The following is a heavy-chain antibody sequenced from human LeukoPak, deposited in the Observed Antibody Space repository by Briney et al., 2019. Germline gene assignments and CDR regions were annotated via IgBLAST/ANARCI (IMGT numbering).Heavy chain of an antibody. CDR3: ARHLRRAGAFDI. J-gene: IGHJ3*02. D-gene: IGHD3-10*01. V-gene: IGHV4-39*01. CDR1: GGSISSSSYY. Sequence: SETLSLTCTVSGGSISSSSYYWGWIRQPPGKGLEWIGSIYCSGSTYYNPSLKSPVTISVDTSKNQFSLKLSSVTAADTAVYYCARHLRRAGAFDIWGQGTMVTVSS. CDR2: IYCSGST.